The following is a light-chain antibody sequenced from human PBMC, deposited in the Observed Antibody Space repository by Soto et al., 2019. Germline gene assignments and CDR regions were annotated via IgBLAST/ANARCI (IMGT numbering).Light chain of an antibody. CDR3: SSYTSTGTLL. Sequence: HSALTQPASVSGSPGQSITISCSGTSSDVGGYIYVSWYQQRPGKAPKLMIYDVSSRPSGVSNRFSGSKSGNTASLTISGLQADDEADYYCSSYTSTGTLLFGGGTKLTVL. V-gene: IGLV2-14*01. CDR2: DVS. CDR1: SSDVGGYIY. J-gene: IGLJ2*01.